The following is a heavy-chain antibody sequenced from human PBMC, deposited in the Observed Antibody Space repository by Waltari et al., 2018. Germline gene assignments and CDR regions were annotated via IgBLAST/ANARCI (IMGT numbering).Heavy chain of an antibody. CDR1: GGTFSSYA. Sequence: QVQLVQSGAEVKKPGSSVKVSCKASGGTFSSYAISWVRQPPGQGLEWMGGSIPIFGTANYAQKCQGRFTITADESTSTAYMELSSLRSEDTAVYYCARDQTLLWFREGLVYYVDYWGQGTLVTVSS. V-gene: IGHV1-69*13. D-gene: IGHD3-10*01. J-gene: IGHJ4*02. CDR2: SIPIFGTA. CDR3: ARDQTLLWFREGLVYYVDY.